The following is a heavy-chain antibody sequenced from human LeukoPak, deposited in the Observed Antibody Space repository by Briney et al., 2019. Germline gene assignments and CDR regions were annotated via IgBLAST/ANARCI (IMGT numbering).Heavy chain of an antibody. CDR3: ARDLLSTAGYFDY. Sequence: SETLSLTCTVSGGSINSFYWSWIRHPPAKALEWIGYIYYSGSTNYNPSLKSRVTISVDTSKNQCSLNLSSVTAADTAVYYCARDLLSTAGYFDYWGQGTLVTVSS. V-gene: IGHV4-59*01. CDR2: IYYSGST. J-gene: IGHJ4*02. D-gene: IGHD6-19*01. CDR1: GGSINSFY.